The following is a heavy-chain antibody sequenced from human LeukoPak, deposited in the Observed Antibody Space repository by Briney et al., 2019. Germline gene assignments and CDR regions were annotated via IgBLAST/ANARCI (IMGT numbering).Heavy chain of an antibody. J-gene: IGHJ4*02. D-gene: IGHD3-10*01. CDR1: GGSISSSSYS. Sequence: SSETQSLTCTVSGGSISSSSYSWGWIRQPPGKGLEWIGSIYYSGSTYYNPSLKSRVTISVDTSKNQFSLKLSSVTAADTAVYYCARGRSGSYNYWGQGTLVTVSS. V-gene: IGHV4-39*01. CDR3: ARGRSGSYNY. CDR2: IYYSGST.